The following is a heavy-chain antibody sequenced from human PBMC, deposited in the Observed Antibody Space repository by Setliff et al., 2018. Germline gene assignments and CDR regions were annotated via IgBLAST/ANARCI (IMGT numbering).Heavy chain of an antibody. D-gene: IGHD4-4*01. CDR2: TIPVFGTT. J-gene: IGHJ6*03. V-gene: IGHV1-69*05. CDR1: GGTFSSYG. CDR3: ARADYIRYFYMDA. Sequence: ASVKVSCKASGGTFSSYGISWVRQAPGQGLEWMGGTIPVFGTTDYAQKFQGRVTIMTDESTSTAYMELSSLRSEDTAVYYCARADYIRYFYMDAWGKGTTVTVSS.